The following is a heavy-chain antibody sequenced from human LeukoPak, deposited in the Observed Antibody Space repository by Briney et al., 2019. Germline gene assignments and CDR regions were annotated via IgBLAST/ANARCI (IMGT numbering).Heavy chain of an antibody. V-gene: IGHV1-8*02. CDR1: GYTLTSYG. CDR3: ARLKRLAVADY. Sequence: ASVXXXCKASGYTLTSYGXNWVRQXTGQGLEWMGWMNPNSGNTGYAQKFQGRVTMTRNTSISTAYMELSSLRSEDTAVYYCARLKRLAVADYWGQGTLVTVSS. D-gene: IGHD6-19*01. CDR2: MNPNSGNT. J-gene: IGHJ4*02.